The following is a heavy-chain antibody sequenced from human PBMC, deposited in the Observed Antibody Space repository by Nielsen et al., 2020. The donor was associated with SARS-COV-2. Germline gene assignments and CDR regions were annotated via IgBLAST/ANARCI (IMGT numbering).Heavy chain of an antibody. CDR3: VKSDSGYDLPWFDP. Sequence: SCKASGGTFSSYAMHWVRQAPGKGLEYVSAISSNGGSTYYADSVKGRFTISRDNSKNTLYLQMSSLRAEDTAVYYCVKSDSGYDLPWFDPWGQGTLVTVSS. V-gene: IGHV3-64D*06. D-gene: IGHD5-12*01. CDR1: GGTFSSYA. CDR2: ISSNGGST. J-gene: IGHJ5*02.